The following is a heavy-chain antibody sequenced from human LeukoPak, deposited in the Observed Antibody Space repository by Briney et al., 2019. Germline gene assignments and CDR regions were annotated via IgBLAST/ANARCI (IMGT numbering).Heavy chain of an antibody. Sequence: ASVKVSCKASGYTFTSYDINWVRQATGQGLEWMGWMNPNSGNTGYAQKFQGRVTMTRNTSISTAYMELSSLRSEDTAVYNCARDYYGSGSYFFDIWGQGTMVTVSS. CDR1: GYTFTSYD. J-gene: IGHJ3*02. D-gene: IGHD3-10*01. V-gene: IGHV1-8*01. CDR2: MNPNSGNT. CDR3: ARDYYGSGSYFFDI.